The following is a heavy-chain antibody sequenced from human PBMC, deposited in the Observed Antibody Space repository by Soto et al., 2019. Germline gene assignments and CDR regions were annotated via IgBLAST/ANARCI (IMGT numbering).Heavy chain of an antibody. CDR1: GFTFSSYA. V-gene: IGHV3-30-3*01. Sequence: QVQLVESGGGVVQPGRSMRLSCAASGFTFSSYAMHWVRQAPGKGLEWVAVISYDGSNKYYADSVEGRFTISRDNYKNPLYVQMNSLSAEDTAVYSCASEGRYQLLLDYYYYYGMDVWGQGTTVTVSS. CDR3: ASEGRYQLLLDYYYYYGMDV. J-gene: IGHJ6*02. D-gene: IGHD2-2*01. CDR2: ISYDGSNK.